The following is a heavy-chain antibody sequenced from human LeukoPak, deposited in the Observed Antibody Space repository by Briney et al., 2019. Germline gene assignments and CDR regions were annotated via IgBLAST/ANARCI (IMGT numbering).Heavy chain of an antibody. CDR2: ISSGAGST. Sequence: PGGSLRLSCAASGFTFSSYAMSWVRQATGKGLEWVSAISSGAGSTYYADSVKGRFTISRDNSKNTLYLQMNSLRAEDTAVYYCAKDRGHVGATIGGDAFDIWGQGTMVTVSS. D-gene: IGHD1-26*01. V-gene: IGHV3-23*01. CDR3: AKDRGHVGATIGGDAFDI. J-gene: IGHJ3*02. CDR1: GFTFSSYA.